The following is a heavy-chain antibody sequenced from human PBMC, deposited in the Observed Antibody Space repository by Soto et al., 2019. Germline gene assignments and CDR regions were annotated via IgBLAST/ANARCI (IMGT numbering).Heavy chain of an antibody. CDR3: TYGYEHDYYYYYGVDV. D-gene: IGHD5-18*01. CDR2: IIPIFGTP. Sequence: QVQLVQSGAEVKKPGSSVKVSCKASGGTVGSYDLSWVRQAPGQGLEWMGGIIPIFGTPNYAQKFQGRVTMTADESTSTGFMELSSLRSEDTAVYYCTYGYEHDYYYYYGVDVWGQGTTVTVSS. V-gene: IGHV1-69*12. J-gene: IGHJ6*02. CDR1: GGTVGSYD.